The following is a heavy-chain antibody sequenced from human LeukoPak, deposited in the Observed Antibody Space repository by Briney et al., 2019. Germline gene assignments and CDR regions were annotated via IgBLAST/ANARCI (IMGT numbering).Heavy chain of an antibody. CDR2: INPTGGST. Sequence: ASVKVSCKASGFTFTGYFMHWVRQAPGQRLEWMGIINPTGGSTTYAQKFQGRVTMTRDTSTSTVYMELSSLRSDDTAVYYCARTAARRFDYWGQGTLVTVSS. CDR1: GFTFTGYF. V-gene: IGHV1-46*01. J-gene: IGHJ4*02. D-gene: IGHD6-6*01. CDR3: ARTAARRFDY.